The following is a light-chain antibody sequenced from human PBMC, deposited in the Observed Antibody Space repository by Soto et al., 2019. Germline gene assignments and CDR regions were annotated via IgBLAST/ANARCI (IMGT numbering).Light chain of an antibody. J-gene: IGLJ1*01. V-gene: IGLV1-47*01. Sequence: QSVLTQPPSASGTRGQRVTISCSGSSSNIGSNYVYWYQQLPGTAPKLLIYRNNQRPSGVPDRFSGSKSGTSASLAISGLRSEDEADYYCAAWDDSLSVLFGTGTKVTVL. CDR2: RNN. CDR3: AAWDDSLSVL. CDR1: SSNIGSNY.